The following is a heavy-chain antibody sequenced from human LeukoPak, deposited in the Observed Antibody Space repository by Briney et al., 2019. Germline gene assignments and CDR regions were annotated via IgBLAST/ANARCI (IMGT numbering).Heavy chain of an antibody. CDR3: AHDSSGWYGFDY. CDR1: GFSLSTSGVG. V-gene: IGHV2-5*02. J-gene: IGHJ4*02. Sequence: SGPTLVKPTQTLTLTCTFSGFSLSTSGVGVGWIRQPPGKALEWLALIYWDDDKRYSPSLKSRLTITKDTSKNQVVLTMTNMDPVDTAIYYCAHDSSGWYGFDYWGQGTLVTVSS. CDR2: IYWDDDK. D-gene: IGHD6-19*01.